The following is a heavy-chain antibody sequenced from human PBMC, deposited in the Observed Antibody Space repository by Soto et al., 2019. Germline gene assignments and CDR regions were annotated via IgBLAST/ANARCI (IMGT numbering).Heavy chain of an antibody. V-gene: IGHV3-30*18. J-gene: IGHJ6*02. D-gene: IGHD4-17*01. Sequence: PGWSLRLSCAASGFTFSSYGMHGVRQAPGKGLEWVAVISYDGSNKYYADSVKGRFTISRDNSKNTLYLQMNSLRAEDTAVYYCAKGGQETTWYYYGMDVWGQGTTVTVSS. CDR2: ISYDGSNK. CDR3: AKGGQETTWYYYGMDV. CDR1: GFTFSSYG.